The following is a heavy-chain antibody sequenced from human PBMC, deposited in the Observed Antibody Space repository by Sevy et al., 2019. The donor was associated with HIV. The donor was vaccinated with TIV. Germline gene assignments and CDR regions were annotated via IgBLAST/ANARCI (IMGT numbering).Heavy chain of an antibody. Sequence: GGSLRLSCAASGFTFTYSWMNWVRQAPGKGLEWVGRIRSKTDGGTTDYAAPVKGRFTISRDDSKNTLFLQMNSLKTEDTAVYYCTTSTQVDYYGMDVWGQGTTVTVSS. CDR3: TTSTQVDYYGMDV. D-gene: IGHD4-4*01. CDR2: IRSKTDGGTT. V-gene: IGHV3-15*07. CDR1: GFTFTYSW. J-gene: IGHJ6*02.